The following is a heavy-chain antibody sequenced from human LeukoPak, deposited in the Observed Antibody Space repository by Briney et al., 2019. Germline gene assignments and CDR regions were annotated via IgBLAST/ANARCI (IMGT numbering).Heavy chain of an antibody. CDR2: ISYDGSNK. V-gene: IGHV3-30-3*01. J-gene: IGHJ2*01. CDR3: ARVNYDFWSGTHWYFDL. CDR1: GFTFSSYA. Sequence: GSLRLSCAAPGFTFSSYAMHWVRQAPGKGLEWVAVISYDGSNKYYADSVKGRFTISRDNSKNTLYLQMNSLRAEDTAVYYCARVNYDFWSGTHWYFDLWGRGTLVTVSS. D-gene: IGHD3-3*01.